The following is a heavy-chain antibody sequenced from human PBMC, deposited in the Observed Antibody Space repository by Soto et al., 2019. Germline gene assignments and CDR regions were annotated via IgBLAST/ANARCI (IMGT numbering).Heavy chain of an antibody. V-gene: IGHV3-21*01. Sequence: EVQLVESGGGLVQPGGSLRLACAASGFTFTTYAMNWVRQAPGKGLEWVSCISSSSTYIYYADSAKGRFTISRDNAKNLLYLRMHSLTAEDTAVYYCARDFGDSKGSYYYYGMDVWGQGTTVTVSS. D-gene: IGHD2-21*02. CDR2: ISSSSTYI. CDR3: ARDFGDSKGSYYYYGMDV. J-gene: IGHJ6*02. CDR1: GFTFTTYA.